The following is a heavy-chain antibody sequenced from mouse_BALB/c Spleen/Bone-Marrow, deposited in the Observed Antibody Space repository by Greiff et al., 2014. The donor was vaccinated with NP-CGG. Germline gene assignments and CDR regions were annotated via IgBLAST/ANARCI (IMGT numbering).Heavy chain of an antibody. CDR3: TRGSYDLDY. Sequence: VQLQESGAELVRPGASVKLSCKASGYTFTSYWINWVNQRPGQGLEWIGNIYPSDSYTNYNQEFKDKATLTVDKSSSTAYMQLSSPTSEDSAVYYCTRGSYDLDYWGQGTTLTVSS. J-gene: IGHJ2*01. D-gene: IGHD2-3*01. CDR1: GYTFTSYW. V-gene: IGHV1-69*02. CDR2: IYPSDSYT.